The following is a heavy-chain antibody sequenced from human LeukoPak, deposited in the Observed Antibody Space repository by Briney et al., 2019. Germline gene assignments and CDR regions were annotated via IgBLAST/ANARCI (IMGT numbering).Heavy chain of an antibody. Sequence: TGGSLRLSCAASGFTFSTYSMNWVRQAPGKGLEWVSCISSSSSYIYYADSVKGRFTISRDNAKNSLYLQMNSLRAGDTAVYYCARGQRGLVVVTADDAFDIWGQGTMVTVSS. CDR2: ISSSSSYI. CDR1: GFTFSTYS. CDR3: ARGQRGLVVVTADDAFDI. V-gene: IGHV3-21*01. D-gene: IGHD2-21*02. J-gene: IGHJ3*02.